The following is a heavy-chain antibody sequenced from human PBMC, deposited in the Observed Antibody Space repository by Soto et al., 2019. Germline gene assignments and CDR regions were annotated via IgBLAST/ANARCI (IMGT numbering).Heavy chain of an antibody. D-gene: IGHD4-17*01. CDR2: TRNKANSYTT. J-gene: IGHJ4*02. Sequence: EVQLVESGGGLVQPGGSLRLSCAASGFTFSDHYMDWVRQAPGKGLEWVGRTRNKANSYTTGYAASVKGRFTISRDDSKNSLYLQMNSLKTEDTAVYYCARASNGDYLFDYWGQGTLVTVSS. CDR3: ARASNGDYLFDY. V-gene: IGHV3-72*01. CDR1: GFTFSDHY.